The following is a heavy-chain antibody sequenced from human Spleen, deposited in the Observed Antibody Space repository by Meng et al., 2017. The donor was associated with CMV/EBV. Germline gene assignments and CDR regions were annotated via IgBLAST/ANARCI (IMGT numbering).Heavy chain of an antibody. J-gene: IGHJ4*02. D-gene: IGHD6-13*01. CDR1: GFTFSSYA. CDR2: ISGSGGST. V-gene: IGHV3-23*01. CDR3: AKVGEAAAVEG. Sequence: GESLKISCAASGFTFSSYAMSWVRQAPGKGLEWVSAISGSGGSTYYADSVKGRFTISRDNSKNTLYLQMNSLRAEDTAVYYCAKVGEAAAVEGWGQGTLVTVSS.